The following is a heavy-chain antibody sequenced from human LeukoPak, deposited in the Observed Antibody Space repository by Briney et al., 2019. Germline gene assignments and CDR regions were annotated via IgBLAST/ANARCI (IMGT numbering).Heavy chain of an antibody. CDR3: ARLLAGCPGGRCRAHFDY. D-gene: IGHD2-15*01. Sequence: SETLSLTCTVSGGSISSSSYSWGWIRQPPGKGLEWIGSIYYSGTTYYNPSLKSRVTISVDTSKIQFSLKLSSVAATDTAVYYCARLLAGCPGGRCRAHFDYWGQGTLVTVSS. CDR2: IYYSGTT. J-gene: IGHJ4*02. V-gene: IGHV4-39*01. CDR1: GGSISSSSYS.